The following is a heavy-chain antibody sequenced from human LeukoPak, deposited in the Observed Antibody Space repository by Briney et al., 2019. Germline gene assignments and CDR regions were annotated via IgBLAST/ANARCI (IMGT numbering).Heavy chain of an antibody. D-gene: IGHD1-26*01. V-gene: IGHV1-46*01. J-gene: IGHJ4*02. Sequence: ASVKVSCKASGYTFTGYYMHWVRQAPGQGLEWMGIINPSGGSTNYAQKFQGRVAMTRDTSTSTVYMELSSLRSEDTAVYYCARVGPNSGSYSGGLDYWGQGTLVTVSS. CDR2: INPSGGST. CDR1: GYTFTGYY. CDR3: ARVGPNSGSYSGGLDY.